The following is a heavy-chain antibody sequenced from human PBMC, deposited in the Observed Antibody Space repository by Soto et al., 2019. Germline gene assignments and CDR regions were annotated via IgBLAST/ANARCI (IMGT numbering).Heavy chain of an antibody. V-gene: IGHV3-21*01. CDR1: GFTFSSYS. D-gene: IGHD6-19*01. J-gene: IGHJ1*01. Sequence: EVQLVESGGGLVKPGGSLRLSCAASGFTFSSYSMNWVRQAPGKGLEWVSSISSSSSYIYYADSVKGRFTISRDNAKNSLYLQMNSLRAEDTPVYYCARDSWDSSGGKRIQHWGQGTLGTLSS. CDR3: ARDSWDSSGGKRIQH. CDR2: ISSSSSYI.